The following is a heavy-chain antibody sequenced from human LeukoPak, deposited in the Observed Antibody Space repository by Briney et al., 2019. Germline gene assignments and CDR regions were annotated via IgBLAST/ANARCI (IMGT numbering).Heavy chain of an antibody. CDR3: ARFCNYYDSSGYNYGFDP. J-gene: IGHJ5*02. V-gene: IGHV4-59*01. D-gene: IGHD3-22*01. Sequence: SETLSLTCTVSGGSISSYYWSWIRQPPGKGLEWIGSIYYSGGTNYNPSLKSRVTISVNTSKKQSSMKLSSVTAADTAVYYCARFCNYYDSSGYNYGFDPWGQGTLVTVSS. CDR2: IYYSGGT. CDR1: GGSISSYY.